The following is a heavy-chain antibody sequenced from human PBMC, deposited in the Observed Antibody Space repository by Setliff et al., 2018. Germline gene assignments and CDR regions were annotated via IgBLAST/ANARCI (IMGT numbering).Heavy chain of an antibody. CDR3: AASRAYTGAVEEWFLPKTFDF. Sequence: LSLTCTVSGDSISNYYWNWIRQPAGKGLEWIGRIYVTESTKYNPSLKSRVTLSIDTSKNQFSLKLSSVAAADAALYYCAASRAYTGAVEEWFLPKTFDFWGQGSQVTVSS. J-gene: IGHJ4*02. V-gene: IGHV4-4*07. CDR1: GDSISNYY. CDR2: IYVTEST. D-gene: IGHD3-10*01.